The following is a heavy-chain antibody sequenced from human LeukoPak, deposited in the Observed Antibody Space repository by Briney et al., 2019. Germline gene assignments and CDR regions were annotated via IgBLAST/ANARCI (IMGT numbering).Heavy chain of an antibody. CDR3: ARDKGRWLEDTFDY. V-gene: IGHV1-18*01. CDR1: GDTFINYG. CDR2: ISVYSGET. Sequence: GASVKVSCKASGDTFINYGISWVRQAPGQGLEWMGWISVYSGETNYAKNYKGRVTMTTDSSTTTVYMELRSLRSDDTGVYYCARDKGRWLEDTFDYWGQGTPVTVSA. J-gene: IGHJ4*02. D-gene: IGHD5-12*01.